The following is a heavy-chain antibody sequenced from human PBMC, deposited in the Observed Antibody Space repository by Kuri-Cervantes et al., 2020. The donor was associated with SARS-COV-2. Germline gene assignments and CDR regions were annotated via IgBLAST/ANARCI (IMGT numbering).Heavy chain of an antibody. CDR2: IDSSSYYI. J-gene: IGHJ4*02. V-gene: IGHV3-21*01. Sequence: GESLKISCAASGFTFSGYPMNWIRQAPGKGLEWVASIDSSSYYIYHADSVKGRLTISRDNAKTSVYLQMNSLKVEDTAVYYCAREEGGELGEAFDYWGQGALVTVSS. CDR1: GFTFSGYP. CDR3: AREEGGELGEAFDY. D-gene: IGHD7-27*01.